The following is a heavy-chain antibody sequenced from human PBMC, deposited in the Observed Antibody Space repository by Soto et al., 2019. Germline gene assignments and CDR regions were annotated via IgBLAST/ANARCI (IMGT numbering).Heavy chain of an antibody. CDR2: ISYDGSNK. Sequence: GGSLRLSCAASGFTFSSYGMHWVRQAPGKGLEWVAVISYDGSNKYYADSVKGRFTISRDNSKNTLYLQMNSLRAEDTAVYYCAKDKDYDSSGLFDYWGQGTLVTAPQ. CDR1: GFTFSSYG. V-gene: IGHV3-30*18. J-gene: IGHJ4*02. CDR3: AKDKDYDSSGLFDY. D-gene: IGHD3-22*01.